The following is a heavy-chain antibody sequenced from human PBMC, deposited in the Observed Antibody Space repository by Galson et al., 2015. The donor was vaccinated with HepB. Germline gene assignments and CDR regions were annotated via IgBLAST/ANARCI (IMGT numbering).Heavy chain of an antibody. CDR3: ARSGVAVPAAGKFGTIIHNYGMDV. Sequence: SVKVSCKASDYTFINYAINWVRQAPGQGPEWMGWIRPFNGNTNFAPNLQGRVTMTTDTSTSTVYMELSSLRLDDTAVYYCARSGVAVPAAGKFGTIIHNYGMDVWGQGTMVTVSS. D-gene: IGHD2-2*01. V-gene: IGHV1-18*01. CDR1: DYTFINYA. CDR2: IRPFNGNT. J-gene: IGHJ6*02.